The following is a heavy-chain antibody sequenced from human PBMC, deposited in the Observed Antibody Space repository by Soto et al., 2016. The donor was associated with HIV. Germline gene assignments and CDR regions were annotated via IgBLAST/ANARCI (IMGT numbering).Heavy chain of an antibody. J-gene: IGHJ2*01. Sequence: VQLVESGGGVVQPGRSLRLSCAASGFTFSSYGMHWVRQAPGKGLEWVAVIWSDGSNKYYADSVKGRFTISRDNSKNTLYLQMNSPRAEDTAIYYCVSSRFRTMVQGXIWYFDLWGLAPWSLSPQ. CDR2: IWSDGSNK. V-gene: IGHV3-33*01. CDR3: VSSRFRTMVQGXIWYFDL. D-gene: IGHD3-10*01. CDR1: GFTFSSYG.